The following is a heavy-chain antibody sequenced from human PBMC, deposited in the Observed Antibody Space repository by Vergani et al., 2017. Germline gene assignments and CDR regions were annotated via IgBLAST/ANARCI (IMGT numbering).Heavy chain of an antibody. CDR2: VYWNDYE. D-gene: IGHD3-9*01. Sequence: QITLRESGPTLVKPTQTLTLTCTFSGFSLTTGGEGVGWTRQPPGRALEWLAFVYWNDYERYSPSLKSRVTITKDTSKNEVILTMATMDPVDTATYYCVHRLGYFDWDGAFDVWGPGTMVTSLQ. CDR3: VHRLGYFDWDGAFDV. CDR1: GFSLTTGGEG. V-gene: IGHV2-5*01. J-gene: IGHJ3*01.